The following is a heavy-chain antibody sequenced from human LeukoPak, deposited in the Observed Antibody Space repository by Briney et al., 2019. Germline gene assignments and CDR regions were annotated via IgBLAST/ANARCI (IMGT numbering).Heavy chain of an antibody. J-gene: IGHJ5*02. CDR2: IYTSGST. CDR1: VGSLSGYN. CDR3: AIATPYGGNGAYWFDP. D-gene: IGHD4-23*01. Sequence: PSETLSLTCTASVGSLSGYNWIWIRQPAGKGLEWIGRIYTSGSTNYNPSLKSRVTISVDKSKNQSSLKLSSVTAADTAVYYWAIATPYGGNGAYWFDPWGQGTLVTVSS. V-gene: IGHV4-4*07.